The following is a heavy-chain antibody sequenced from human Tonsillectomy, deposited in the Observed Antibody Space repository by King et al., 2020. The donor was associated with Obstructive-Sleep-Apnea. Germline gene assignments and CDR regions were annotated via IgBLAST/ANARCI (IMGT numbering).Heavy chain of an antibody. D-gene: IGHD6-6*01. CDR3: ARRPGSRYFDY. V-gene: IGHV1-3*01. CDR1: GYTFTTYS. Sequence: QLVQSGAEVKKPGASVKVSCKASGYTFTTYSIHWVRQAPGQRLEWMGWINAGNGNSKYSQKFQGRVSITRDTSAGTAYMDLSSLRSEDTAVYYCARRPGSRYFDYWGQGTLVTVSS. J-gene: IGHJ4*02. CDR2: INAGNGNS.